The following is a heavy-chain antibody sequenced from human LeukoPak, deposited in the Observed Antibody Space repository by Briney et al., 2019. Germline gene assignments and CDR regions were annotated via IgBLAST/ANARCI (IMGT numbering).Heavy chain of an antibody. J-gene: IGHJ4*02. V-gene: IGHV4-59*12. Sequence: SETLSLTCTVSGGSISSYYWSWIRQPPGKGLEWIGYFYYSGSTNYNPSLKSRVTISVDTSKNQFSLKLSSVTAADTAVYYCAGPFSRGRGVIRDYWGQGTLVTVSS. CDR3: AGPFSRGRGVIRDY. D-gene: IGHD3-10*01. CDR2: FYYSGST. CDR1: GGSISSYY.